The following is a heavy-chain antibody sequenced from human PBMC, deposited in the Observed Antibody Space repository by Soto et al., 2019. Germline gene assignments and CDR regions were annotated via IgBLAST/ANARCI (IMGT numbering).Heavy chain of an antibody. D-gene: IGHD3-10*01. CDR2: MNPNSGNT. CDR1: GYTFTSYD. Sequence: ASVKVSCKASGYTFTSYDINWVRQATGQGLEWMGWMNPNSGNTGYAQKFQGRVTMTRNTSISTAYMELSSLRSEDTAVYYCARGRERAMVRGAPRMDVWGKGTTVTVSS. V-gene: IGHV1-8*01. J-gene: IGHJ6*03. CDR3: ARGRERAMVRGAPRMDV.